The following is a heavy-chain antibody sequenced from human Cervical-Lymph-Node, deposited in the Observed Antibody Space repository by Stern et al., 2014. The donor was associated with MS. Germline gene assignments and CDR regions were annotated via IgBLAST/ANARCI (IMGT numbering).Heavy chain of an antibody. CDR2: INSDGSTT. CDR1: GFTFSSYW. J-gene: IGHJ4*02. Sequence: EVQLVESGGDLVQPGGSLRVSCAASGFTFSSYWMHLVRQAPGKGLVWVSRINSDGSTTNYADSVKGRFTISRDNAKNMLYLQMDSLRAEDTAVYYCAKLMGKQGTDFDYWGQGTLVTVSS. V-gene: IGHV3-74*01. D-gene: IGHD7-27*01. CDR3: AKLMGKQGTDFDY.